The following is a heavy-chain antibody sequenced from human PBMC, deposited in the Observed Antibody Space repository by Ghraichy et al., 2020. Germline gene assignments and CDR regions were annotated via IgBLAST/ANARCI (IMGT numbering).Heavy chain of an antibody. CDR1: GFTFSSYS. V-gene: IGHV3-21*01. D-gene: IGHD2-21*02. CDR3: ARDRVTANWFDP. CDR2: ISSGSSYI. J-gene: IGHJ5*02. Sequence: GGSLRLSCAASGFTFSSYSMNWVRQAPGKGLEWVSPISSGSSYIFYADSLKGRFTISRDNAKNSLYLQMNSLTAEDTAVYYCARDRVTANWFDPWGQGTLVTVSS.